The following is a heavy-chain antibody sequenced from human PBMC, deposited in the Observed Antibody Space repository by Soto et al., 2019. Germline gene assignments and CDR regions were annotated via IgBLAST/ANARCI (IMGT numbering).Heavy chain of an antibody. J-gene: IGHJ6*02. Sequence: EVQLLESGGGLVQPGGSLRLSCAASGFTFSSYAMSWVRQAPGKGLEWVSAISGSGGSTYYADSVKGRFTISRDNSKNTLYLQMNSLRAEDTAVYYCAKLVTTVTEYYYYSMDVWGQGTTVTVSS. D-gene: IGHD4-4*01. CDR1: GFTFSSYA. V-gene: IGHV3-23*01. CDR2: ISGSGGST. CDR3: AKLVTTVTEYYYYSMDV.